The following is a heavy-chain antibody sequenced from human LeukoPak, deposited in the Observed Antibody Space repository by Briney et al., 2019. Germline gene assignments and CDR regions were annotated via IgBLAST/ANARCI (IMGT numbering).Heavy chain of an antibody. CDR2: INHSGST. D-gene: IGHD6-13*01. J-gene: IGHJ4*02. CDR3: ARAYSSSWYWYYFDY. CDR1: GFPLSSYA. V-gene: IGHV4-34*01. Sequence: GSLRLSCAAFGFPLSSYAMSWIRQPPGKGLEWIGEINHSGSTNYNPSLKSRVTISVDTSKNQFSLKLSSVTAADTAVYYCARAYSSSWYWYYFDYWGQGTLVTVSS.